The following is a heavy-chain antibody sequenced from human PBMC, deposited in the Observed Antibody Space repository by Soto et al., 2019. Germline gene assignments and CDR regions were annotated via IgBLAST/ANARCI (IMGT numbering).Heavy chain of an antibody. D-gene: IGHD2-15*01. J-gene: IGHJ1*01. Sequence: SETLSLTCTVSGGSISIYYWSWIRQPPGKGLEWIGYIYYSGSTNYNPSLKSRVTISVDTSKNQFSLKLSSVTAADTAVYYCARGYCSGGSCYRHWGQGTLVTVSS. CDR3: ARGYCSGGSCYRH. CDR2: IYYSGST. V-gene: IGHV4-59*01. CDR1: GGSISIYY.